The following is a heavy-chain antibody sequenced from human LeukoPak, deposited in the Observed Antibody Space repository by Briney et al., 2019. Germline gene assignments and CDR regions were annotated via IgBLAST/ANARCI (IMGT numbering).Heavy chain of an antibody. CDR1: GFTFSSYW. Sequence: PGGSLRLSCAASGFTFSSYWMSWVRQAPGKGLEWVAVISYDGSNKYYADSVKGRFTISRDNAKNSLYLQMNSLRAEDTAVYYCARVPLTMIVVVTHIDYWGQGTLVTVSS. D-gene: IGHD3-22*01. V-gene: IGHV3-30*03. CDR3: ARVPLTMIVVVTHIDY. CDR2: ISYDGSNK. J-gene: IGHJ4*02.